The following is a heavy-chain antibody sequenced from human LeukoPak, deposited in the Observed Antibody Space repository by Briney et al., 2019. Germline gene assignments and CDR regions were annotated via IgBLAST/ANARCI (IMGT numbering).Heavy chain of an antibody. J-gene: IGHJ4*02. CDR3: ARGRDWGVTNFDY. CDR2: INWNGGSI. V-gene: IGHV3-20*04. CDR1: GFTFSNYA. Sequence: GGSLRLSCAASGFTFSNYALTWVRQGPGKGLEWVSGINWNGGSIGYADSVKGRFTISRDNAKNSLYLQMNSLRAEDTALYYCARGRDWGVTNFDYWGQGILVTVSS. D-gene: IGHD7-27*01.